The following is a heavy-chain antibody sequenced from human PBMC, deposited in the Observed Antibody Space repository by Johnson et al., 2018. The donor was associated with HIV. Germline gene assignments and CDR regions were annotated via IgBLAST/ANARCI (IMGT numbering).Heavy chain of an antibody. CDR1: SSYT. CDR2: ISFDGANT. V-gene: IGHV3-30*04. CDR3: AKDPVGATWAFDI. J-gene: IGHJ3*02. Sequence: SSYTMHWVRQAPGKGLEWVAVISFDGANTYYADSVKGRFTISRDNSKNTLYLQMNSLRAEDTAVYYCAKDPVGATWAFDIWGQGTMVTVSS. D-gene: IGHD1-26*01.